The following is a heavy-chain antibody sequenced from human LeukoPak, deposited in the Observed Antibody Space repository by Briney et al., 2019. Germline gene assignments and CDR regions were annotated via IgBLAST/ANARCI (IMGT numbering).Heavy chain of an antibody. Sequence: PSETLSLTCTVSGGSISSYYWSWIRQPPGKGLEWIGYIYYSGSTYYNPSLKSRVTISVDTSKNQFSLKLSSVTAADTAVYYCARQYNGDYNFNYWGQGTLVTVSS. D-gene: IGHD4-17*01. CDR1: GGSISSYY. CDR3: ARQYNGDYNFNY. J-gene: IGHJ4*02. CDR2: IYYSGST. V-gene: IGHV4-59*08.